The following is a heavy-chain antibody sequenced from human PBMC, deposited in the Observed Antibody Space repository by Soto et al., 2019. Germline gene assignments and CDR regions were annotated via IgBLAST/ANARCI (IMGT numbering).Heavy chain of an antibody. CDR3: AAGSRDEYSSSWYRFDY. D-gene: IGHD6-13*01. J-gene: IGHJ4*02. CDR1: GFTFTSSA. Sequence: QMPLVQSGPEVKKPGTSVKVSCKASGFTFTSSAAQWVRQARGQRLEWIGWIVVGSGNTNYAQKFQERVTITRDMSTSTAYMELSSLRSEDTAVYYCAAGSRDEYSSSWYRFDYWGQGTLVTVSS. V-gene: IGHV1-58*01. CDR2: IVVGSGNT.